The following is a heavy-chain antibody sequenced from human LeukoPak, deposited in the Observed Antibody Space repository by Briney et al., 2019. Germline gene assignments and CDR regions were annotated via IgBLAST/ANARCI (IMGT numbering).Heavy chain of an antibody. V-gene: IGHV4-34*01. D-gene: IGHD4-17*01. CDR1: GGSFSGYY. CDR2: INHSGST. J-gene: IGHJ5*02. Sequence: SETLSLTCAVYGGSFSGYYWSWIRQPPGKGLEWIGEINHSGSTNYNPSLKSRVTISVDTSKNQFSLKLSSVTAADTAVYYCAGGLSGDYVPDNWFDPWGQGTLVTVSS. CDR3: AGGLSGDYVPDNWFDP.